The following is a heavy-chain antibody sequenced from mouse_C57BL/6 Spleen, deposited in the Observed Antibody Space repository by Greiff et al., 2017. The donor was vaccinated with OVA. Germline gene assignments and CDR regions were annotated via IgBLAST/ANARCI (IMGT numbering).Heavy chain of an antibody. V-gene: IGHV2-2*01. CDR3: ARGTTVAYDARDY. CDR2: IWSGGST. D-gene: IGHD1-1*01. CDR1: GFSLTSYG. J-gene: IGHJ4*01. Sequence: QLQQSGPGLVQPSQSLSITCTVSGFSLTSYGLHWVRQSPGKGLEWLGVIWSGGSTACNAAFISRLSISKDNSKSQVFFKMNSLQADDTAIYYCARGTTVAYDARDYWGQGTSVTVSS.